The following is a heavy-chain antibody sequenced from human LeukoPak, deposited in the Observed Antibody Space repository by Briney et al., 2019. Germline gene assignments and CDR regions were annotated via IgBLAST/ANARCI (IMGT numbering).Heavy chain of an antibody. CDR3: AREGEKNDVFDI. V-gene: IGHV1-69*13. CDR1: GGTFSSYA. J-gene: IGHJ3*02. CDR2: IIPIFGTA. Sequence: ASVKVSCKASGGTFSSYAISWVRQAPGQGLEWMGGIIPIFGTANYAQKFQGRVTITADESTSTAYMELSSLRSEDTAVYYCAREGEKNDVFDIWGKGTMVTVFS.